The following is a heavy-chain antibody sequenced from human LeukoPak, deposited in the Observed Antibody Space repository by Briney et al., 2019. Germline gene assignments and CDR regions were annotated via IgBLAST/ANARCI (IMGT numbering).Heavy chain of an antibody. CDR3: ASLDYGDYVRFWNY. J-gene: IGHJ4*02. Sequence: PGGSLRLSCAASGFTFSSYAMSWVRQAPGKGLEWVSAISGSGGSTYYADSVKGRFTISRDNAKNSLYLQMNSLRAEDTAVYYCASLDYGDYVRFWNYWGQGTLVTVSS. CDR2: ISGSGGST. D-gene: IGHD4-17*01. V-gene: IGHV3-23*01. CDR1: GFTFSSYA.